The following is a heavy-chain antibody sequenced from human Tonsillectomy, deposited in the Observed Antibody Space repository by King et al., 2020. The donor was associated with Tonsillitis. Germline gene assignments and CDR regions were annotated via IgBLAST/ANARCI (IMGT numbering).Heavy chain of an antibody. CDR2: ISWNSGSI. J-gene: IGHJ4*02. CDR3: AKDVGARVAAAF. CDR1: GFIFDDYA. D-gene: IGHD6-13*01. Sequence: VQLVESGGGLVQPGRSLRLSCAASGFIFDDYAMHWVRQAPWKGLEGVSTISWNSGSIGYSDSVNGRFTLSRDNAKNYLFLQMNSLRSEDTALYYCAKDVGARVAAAFWGPGTLVTVSS. V-gene: IGHV3-9*01.